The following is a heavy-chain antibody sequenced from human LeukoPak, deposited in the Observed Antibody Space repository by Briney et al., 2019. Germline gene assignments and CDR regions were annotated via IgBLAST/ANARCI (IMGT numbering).Heavy chain of an antibody. CDR3: ARLAGDMYYFGSGSYPNWYFDL. CDR2: LYPGDYDI. CDR1: GYVFTNYW. V-gene: IGHV5-51*01. J-gene: IGHJ2*01. Sequence: GGSLKISCQGSGYVFTNYWIGWGRPMPGKGLEGKGGLYPGDYDITYSPSFQGQVTISVDKSMSTPYLQWSSLKVSDTAMYYCARLAGDMYYFGSGSYPNWYFDLWGRGTLVTVSS. D-gene: IGHD3-10*01.